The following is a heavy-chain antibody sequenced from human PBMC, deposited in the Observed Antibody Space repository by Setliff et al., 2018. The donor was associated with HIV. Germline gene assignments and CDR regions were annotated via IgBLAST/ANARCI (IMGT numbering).Heavy chain of an antibody. CDR1: GYTFTNFY. CDR2: INPSGGTT. Sequence: ASVKVSCKASGYTFTNFYIHWVRQAPGQGLKWLGMINPSGGTTTYAQKFQGRVTMTTDRSTKTAYLDLGGLRPDDTAVYYCARDLYTSGWPNWFDPWGPGTLVTVSS. V-gene: IGHV1-46*01. J-gene: IGHJ5*02. CDR3: ARDLYTSGWPNWFDP. D-gene: IGHD6-19*01.